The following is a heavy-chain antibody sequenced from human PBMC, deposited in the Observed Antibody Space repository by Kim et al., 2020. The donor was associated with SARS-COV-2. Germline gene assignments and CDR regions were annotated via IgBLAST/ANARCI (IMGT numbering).Heavy chain of an antibody. V-gene: IGHV5-51*01. Sequence: PSFQGQVTISADKSISTAYLQWSSLKASDTAMYYCARRNDSSGYLYYFDYWGQGTLVTVSS. J-gene: IGHJ4*02. D-gene: IGHD3-22*01. CDR3: ARRNDSSGYLYYFDY.